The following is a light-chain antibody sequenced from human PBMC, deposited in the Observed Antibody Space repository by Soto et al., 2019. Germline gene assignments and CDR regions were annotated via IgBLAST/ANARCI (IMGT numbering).Light chain of an antibody. CDR3: QQYYGPPRT. Sequence: DIVMTQSPDSLAVSLGERATINCKSSRTILSSSNNKNYLAWYQQKPGQPPKLLIYWASTRESGVPDRFSGSGSGTDFTLTISSLQAEDVAVYYCQQYYGPPRTFGQGTKVDNK. CDR2: WAS. J-gene: IGKJ1*01. CDR1: RTILSSSNNKNY. V-gene: IGKV4-1*01.